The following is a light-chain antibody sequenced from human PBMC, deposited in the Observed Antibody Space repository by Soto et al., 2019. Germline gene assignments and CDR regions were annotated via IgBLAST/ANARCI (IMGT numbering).Light chain of an antibody. J-gene: IGKJ4*01. CDR2: AAS. CDR1: QGISSY. V-gene: IGKV1-9*01. Sequence: DIQLTQSPSFLSASVGDGVTITCRASQGISSYLAWYQQRPGKAPKLLISAASTLQSGVPSRFSGSGSGTEFTLTISSLQPEDVATYHCQQLNSYPLTFGGGTKVDIK. CDR3: QQLNSYPLT.